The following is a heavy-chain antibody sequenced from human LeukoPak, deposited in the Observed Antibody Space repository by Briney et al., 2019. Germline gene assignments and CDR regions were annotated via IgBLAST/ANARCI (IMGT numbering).Heavy chain of an antibody. V-gene: IGHV1-2*02. CDR1: GYTFTNYG. Sequence: ASVKVSCKASGYTFTNYGISWVRQAPGQGLEWMGWINPNTGGTDYAQNFQGRVTMTRDTSINTAYMELTRLRSDDTAVFYCARGTKPSFINGLRTGDRGYFDYWGQGTLFTVSS. D-gene: IGHD7-27*01. CDR3: ARGTKPSFINGLRTGDRGYFDY. CDR2: INPNTGGT. J-gene: IGHJ4*02.